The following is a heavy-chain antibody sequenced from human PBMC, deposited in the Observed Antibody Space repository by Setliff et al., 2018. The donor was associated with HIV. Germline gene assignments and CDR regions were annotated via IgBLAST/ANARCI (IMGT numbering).Heavy chain of an antibody. CDR2: ILFDESYQ. D-gene: IGHD2-15*01. CDR3: GVSGGSSPGY. Sequence: GGSLRLSCATSRFTFSSYGMHWVRQAPGKGLEWVSSILFDESYQFYGDPVKGRFTISRDNAKNTHYLQMTSLRPEDTAVYYCGVSGGSSPGYWGQGTLVTVSS. CDR1: RFTFSSYG. V-gene: IGHV3-30*02. J-gene: IGHJ4*02.